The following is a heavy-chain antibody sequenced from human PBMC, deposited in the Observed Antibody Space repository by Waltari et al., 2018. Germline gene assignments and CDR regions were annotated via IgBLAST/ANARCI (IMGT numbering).Heavy chain of an antibody. CDR2: ISYNGAT. V-gene: IGHV4-39*02. D-gene: IGHD1-1*01. CDR1: GGSITSTKHY. CDR3: ATYIGASIGTAAFDV. J-gene: IGHJ3*01. Sequence: QLQLQESGPGLVKPSETLSLTCSVSGGSITSTKHYWGWIRQPPGQGLEWIGTISYNGATYNSPSLRGRVNVSRDTSMNHLSLKLDSVTAADTAVYYCATYIGASIGTAAFDVWGQGTMVTVSA.